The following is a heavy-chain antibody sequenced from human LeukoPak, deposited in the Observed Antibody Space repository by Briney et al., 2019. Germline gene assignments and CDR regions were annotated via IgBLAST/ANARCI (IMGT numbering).Heavy chain of an antibody. V-gene: IGHV4-4*02. Sequence: SETLSLTCAVSGGYISSFYWWSWVRQPPGKGLEWIGEIYHSGTTNSNPSLKSRVAISVDKSNNQFSLRLSSVTAADTAVYYCARMVYDTSGYYPSFDYWGQGTLVTVSS. CDR1: GGYISSFYW. J-gene: IGHJ4*02. CDR3: ARMVYDTSGYYPSFDY. CDR2: IYHSGTT. D-gene: IGHD3-22*01.